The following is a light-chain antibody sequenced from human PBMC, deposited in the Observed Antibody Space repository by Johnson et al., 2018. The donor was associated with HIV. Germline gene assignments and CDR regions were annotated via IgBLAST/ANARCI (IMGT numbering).Light chain of an antibody. CDR3: GTWDSSLSAGGV. J-gene: IGLJ1*01. Sequence: QSVLTQPPSVSAAPGQKVTISCSGSSSDMGNYAVSWYQQLPGTAPKLLIYDNNKRPSGIPDRFSGSKSGTSATLGITGLQTGDEADYYCGTWDSSLSAGGVFGTGTKVTGL. CDR1: SSDMGNYA. CDR2: DNN. V-gene: IGLV1-51*01.